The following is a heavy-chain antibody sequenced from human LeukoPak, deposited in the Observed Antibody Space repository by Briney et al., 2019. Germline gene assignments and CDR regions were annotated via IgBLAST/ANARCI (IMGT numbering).Heavy chain of an antibody. CDR1: GFTFSSYW. D-gene: IGHD3-9*01. J-gene: IGHJ4*02. V-gene: IGHV3-53*01. Sequence: GESLRLSCAASGFTFSSYWMKWVRQAPGKGLEWVSVIYHSGNTDYADSVKGRFTISRDNSKNTVYLQMSSLRAEDTAVYYCARVRVTGYSNFAYWGQGTLVTVSS. CDR2: IYHSGNT. CDR3: ARVRVTGYSNFAY.